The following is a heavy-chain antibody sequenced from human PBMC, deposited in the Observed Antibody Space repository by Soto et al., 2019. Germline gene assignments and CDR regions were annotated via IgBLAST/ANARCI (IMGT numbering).Heavy chain of an antibody. CDR1: GGSISSSSYY. D-gene: IGHD2-2*01. Sequence: SETLSLTCTVSGGSISSSSYYWGWIRQPPGKGLEWIGSIYYSGSTYYNPSLKSRVTISVDTSKNQFSLKLSSATAADTAVYYCARVHIYCSSTSCPTPPWFDPWGQGTLVTVSS. V-gene: IGHV4-39*07. CDR2: IYYSGST. J-gene: IGHJ5*02. CDR3: ARVHIYCSSTSCPTPPWFDP.